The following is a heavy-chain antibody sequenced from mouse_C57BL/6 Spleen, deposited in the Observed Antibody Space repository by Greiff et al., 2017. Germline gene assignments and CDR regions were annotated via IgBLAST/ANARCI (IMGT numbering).Heavy chain of an antibody. CDR1: GYTFTSYW. CDR2: IYPGRGST. CDR3: ASEYYSNLYFDV. D-gene: IGHD2-5*01. V-gene: IGHV1-55*01. Sequence: QVQLQQSGAELVKPGASVKMSCKASGYTFTSYWITWVKQRPGQGLEWIGDIYPGRGSTNYNEKFKSKATLTVDTSSSTAYMQLSSLTSEDSAVYYCASEYYSNLYFDVWGTGTTVTVSS. J-gene: IGHJ1*03.